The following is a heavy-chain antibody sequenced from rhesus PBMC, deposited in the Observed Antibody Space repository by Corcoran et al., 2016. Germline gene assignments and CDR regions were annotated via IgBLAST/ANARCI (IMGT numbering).Heavy chain of an antibody. Sequence: QVQLVQSGAEVKKPGASVKVSCKASGFTFGSYAINWVRQAPGQGLEWMGVIIPLVGITNYAEKFQGRGTITADTSTSTAYMELSSLRSEDTAVYYCATSMNTVTTWGYGLDSWGQGLRVTVSS. J-gene: IGHJ3*01. CDR2: IIPLVGIT. D-gene: IGHD4-23*01. CDR1: GFTFGSYA. CDR3: ATSMNTVTTWGYGLDS. V-gene: IGHV1-198*02.